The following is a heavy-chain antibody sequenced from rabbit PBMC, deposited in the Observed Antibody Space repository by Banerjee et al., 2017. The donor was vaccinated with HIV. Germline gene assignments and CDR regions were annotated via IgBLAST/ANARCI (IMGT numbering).Heavy chain of an antibody. CDR3: ARDEASSGDYTFNL. V-gene: IGHV1S40*01. D-gene: IGHD1-1*01. CDR1: GFSFSSSYY. CDR2: THTADGNT. Sequence: SGGGLVKPGASLTLTCKASGFSFSSSYYICWVRQAPGKGLEWIGCTHTADGNTYYASWAKGRFTISKTSSTTVTLQVTSLTAADTATYFCARDEASSGDYTFNLWGPGTLVTV. J-gene: IGHJ4*01.